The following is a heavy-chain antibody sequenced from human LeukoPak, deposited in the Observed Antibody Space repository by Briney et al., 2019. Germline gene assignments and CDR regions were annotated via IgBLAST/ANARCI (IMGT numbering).Heavy chain of an antibody. CDR1: GFIFSSYA. CDR3: AKDSGGGSWGEAFDI. CDR2: ISGSGGST. J-gene: IGHJ3*02. Sequence: PGGSLSLFCAVSGFIFSSYAVSWARQAPGKGQEWVSAISGSGGSTYYADSVKGRFTISRDNSKNTLYLQMYSLRAEDTAVYYCAKDSGGGSWGEAFDIWGQGTMVTVSS. V-gene: IGHV3-23*01. D-gene: IGHD2-15*01.